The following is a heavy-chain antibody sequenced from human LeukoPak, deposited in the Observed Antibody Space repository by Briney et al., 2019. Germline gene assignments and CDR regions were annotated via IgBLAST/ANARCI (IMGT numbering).Heavy chain of an antibody. CDR1: GASISSYY. CDR3: ARRGYYDSSGYYDY. CDR2: IYYSGST. D-gene: IGHD3-22*01. J-gene: IGHJ4*02. V-gene: IGHV4-59*08. Sequence: SETLSLTCTVSGASISSYYWNWIRQPPGKGLEWIGYIYYSGSTNYNPSLKSRVTISVDTSKNQFSLKLSSVTAADTAVYYCARRGYYDSSGYYDYWGQGTLVTVSS.